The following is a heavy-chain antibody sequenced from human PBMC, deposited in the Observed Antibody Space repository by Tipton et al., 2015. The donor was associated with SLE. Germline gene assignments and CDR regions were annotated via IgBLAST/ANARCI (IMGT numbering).Heavy chain of an antibody. CDR3: APNDVFDV. CDR1: DASISGHY. Sequence: TLSLTCTVSDASISGHYWSWIRQSAGKGLEWIGRVSPSGGTNYNPSLKSRVTISVDTSKNQFSLKLTSVTAADTAVYYCAPNDVFDVWGQGTMVTVSS. J-gene: IGHJ3*01. CDR2: VSPSGGT. V-gene: IGHV4-4*07.